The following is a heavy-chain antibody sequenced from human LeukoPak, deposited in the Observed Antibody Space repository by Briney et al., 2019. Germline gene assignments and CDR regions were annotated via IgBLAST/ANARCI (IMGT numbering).Heavy chain of an antibody. D-gene: IGHD6-19*01. J-gene: IGHJ1*01. V-gene: IGHV3-30-3*01. CDR2: ISYDGSNK. CDR1: GFTFSSYA. Sequence: PGRSLRLSCAASGFTFSSYAMHWVRQAPGKGLEWVAVISYDGSNKYYADSVKGRFTISRDNSKNTLYLQMNSLRAEDTAVYYCAKDPGTGHSSGWLAEYFQHWGQGTLVTVSS. CDR3: AKDPGTGHSSGWLAEYFQH.